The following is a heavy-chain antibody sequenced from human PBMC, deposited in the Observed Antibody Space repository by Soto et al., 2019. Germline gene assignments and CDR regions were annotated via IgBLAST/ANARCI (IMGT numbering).Heavy chain of an antibody. J-gene: IGHJ4*02. CDR2: IIPIFGTT. D-gene: IGHD3-3*01. V-gene: IGHV1-69*01. Sequence: QVQLVQSGAEVKEPGSAVKVSCKAPADSFSSYGISWGRQAPGQGPEWMGGIIPIFGTTNYAEKFQGRVTITAAEATNTAYMELSSLRSEDTALYYCARVFPDGWVEPGVVRGYLDTWGRGTLVTVSS. CDR1: ADSFSSYG. CDR3: ARVFPDGWVEPGVVRGYLDT.